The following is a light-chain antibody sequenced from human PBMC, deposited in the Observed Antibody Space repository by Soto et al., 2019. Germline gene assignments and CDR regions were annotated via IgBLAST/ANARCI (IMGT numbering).Light chain of an antibody. V-gene: IGKV3-20*01. CDR1: QSVSSSY. CDR2: GAS. J-gene: IGKJ5*01. Sequence: LVLTQSPGTLSLSPFEIANPSFMASQSVSSSYLAWYQQKPGQAPRLLIYGASSRATGIPDRFSGSGSGTDFTLTISRLETEDFAVYYCQQYGSSPLFGQGTRLEIK. CDR3: QQYGSSPL.